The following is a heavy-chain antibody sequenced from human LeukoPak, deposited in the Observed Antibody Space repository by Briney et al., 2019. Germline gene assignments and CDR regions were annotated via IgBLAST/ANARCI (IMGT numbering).Heavy chain of an antibody. Sequence: GGSLRLSCAASGFTFSSYGMSWARQAPGKGLEWVSAISGSGGSTYYADSVKGRFTISRDNSKNTLYLQMNSLRAEDTAVYYCAKITRIAVAGVDYWGQGTLVTVSS. V-gene: IGHV3-23*01. CDR2: ISGSGGST. J-gene: IGHJ4*02. D-gene: IGHD6-19*01. CDR1: GFTFSSYG. CDR3: AKITRIAVAGVDY.